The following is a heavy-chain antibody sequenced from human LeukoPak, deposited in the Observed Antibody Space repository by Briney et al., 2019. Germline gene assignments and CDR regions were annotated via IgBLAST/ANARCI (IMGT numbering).Heavy chain of an antibody. D-gene: IGHD5/OR15-5a*01. CDR2: ISSSGSTV. Sequence: GGSLRLSCAASGFTFSDYYMSWIRRAPGKGLEWVSYISSSGSTVYYADSVKGRFTISRDNAKNSLYLQMNSLRAEDTAGYYCARDGEASTTFDYWGQGTLVTVSS. CDR1: GFTFSDYY. CDR3: ARDGEASTTFDY. J-gene: IGHJ4*02. V-gene: IGHV3-11*01.